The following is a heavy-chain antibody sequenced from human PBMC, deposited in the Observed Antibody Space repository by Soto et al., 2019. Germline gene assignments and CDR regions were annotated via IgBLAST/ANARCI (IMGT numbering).Heavy chain of an antibody. Sequence: QVQLVQSGAEVKKPGSSVKVSCKASGGTFSSYAISWVRQAPGPGLEWMGGIIPIFGTANYAQKFQGRVTITADESTSTGYMELSSLRSEDTAVYYCARFGQLVRYYYYGMDVWGQGTTVTVSS. J-gene: IGHJ6*02. CDR1: GGTFSSYA. CDR2: IIPIFGTA. CDR3: ARFGQLVRYYYYGMDV. V-gene: IGHV1-69*01. D-gene: IGHD6-6*01.